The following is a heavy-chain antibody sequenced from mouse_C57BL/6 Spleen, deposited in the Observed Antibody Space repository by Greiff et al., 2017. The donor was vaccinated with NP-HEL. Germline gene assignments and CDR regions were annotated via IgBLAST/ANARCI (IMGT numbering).Heavy chain of an antibody. CDR3: ASSITTDYFDY. Sequence: VQLQQSGPELVKPGASVKISCKASGYAFSSSWMNWVKQRPGKGLEWIGRIYTGDGDTNYNGKFKGKATLTADKSYSTAYMQLSSLTSEDSAVYFCASSITTDYFDYWGQGTTLTVSS. CDR2: IYTGDGDT. D-gene: IGHD1-1*01. V-gene: IGHV1-82*01. CDR1: GYAFSSSW. J-gene: IGHJ2*01.